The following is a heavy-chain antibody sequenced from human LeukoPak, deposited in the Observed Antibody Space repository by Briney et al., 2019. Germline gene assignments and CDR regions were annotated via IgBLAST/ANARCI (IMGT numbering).Heavy chain of an antibody. D-gene: IGHD3-22*01. CDR3: ARGAGNYYDSSGYYYDDWFDP. Sequence: PSETLSLTCTVSGGPISSYYWSWIRQPPGKGLEWIGYIYYSGSTNYNPSLKSRVTISVDTSKNQFSLKLSSVTAADTAVYYCARGAGNYYDSSGYYYDDWFDPWGQGTLVTVSS. CDR1: GGPISSYY. V-gene: IGHV4-59*01. J-gene: IGHJ5*02. CDR2: IYYSGST.